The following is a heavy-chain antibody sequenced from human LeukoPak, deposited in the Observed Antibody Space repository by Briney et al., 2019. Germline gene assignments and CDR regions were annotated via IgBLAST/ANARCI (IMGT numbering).Heavy chain of an antibody. Sequence: SVKVSCKASGGTFSSYAFSWVRQAPGQGLEWMGGINPIFGTVNYAQNFQGRVTITADESTSTAYMELSSLRSEDTAVYYCARAVRSHYDILTGYYSSYMDVGGKGTTVTISS. CDR1: GGTFSSYA. J-gene: IGHJ6*03. D-gene: IGHD3-9*01. CDR3: ARAVRSHYDILTGYYSSYMDV. V-gene: IGHV1-69*13. CDR2: INPIFGTV.